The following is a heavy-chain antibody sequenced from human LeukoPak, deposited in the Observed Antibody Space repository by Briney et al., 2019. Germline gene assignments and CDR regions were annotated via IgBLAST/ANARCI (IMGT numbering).Heavy chain of an antibody. Sequence: SETLSLTCAVSGHSISSDYLWGWIRQPPGKGLEWIGTFFHSGSTFYNPSVKSRVTISLDTSKNQFSLRLSSVTAADTAVYYCARRSGSGWNYFDSWGQRTLVTVSS. J-gene: IGHJ4*02. V-gene: IGHV4-38-2*01. D-gene: IGHD6-19*01. CDR2: FFHSGST. CDR3: ARRSGSGWNYFDS. CDR1: GHSISSDYL.